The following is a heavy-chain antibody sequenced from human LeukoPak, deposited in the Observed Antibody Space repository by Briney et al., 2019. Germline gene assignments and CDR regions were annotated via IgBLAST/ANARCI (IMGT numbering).Heavy chain of an antibody. CDR1: GYTLTELS. D-gene: IGHD1-26*01. J-gene: IGHJ4*02. V-gene: IGHV1-24*01. CDR3: ATDLLRMVGATLWRDY. CDR2: FDPEDGET. Sequence: ASVKVSCKVSGYTLTELSMHWVRQAPGKGLEWMGGFDPEDGETICAQKFQGRVTMTEDTSTDTAYMELSSLRSEDTAVYYCATDLLRMVGATLWRDYWGQGTLVTVSS.